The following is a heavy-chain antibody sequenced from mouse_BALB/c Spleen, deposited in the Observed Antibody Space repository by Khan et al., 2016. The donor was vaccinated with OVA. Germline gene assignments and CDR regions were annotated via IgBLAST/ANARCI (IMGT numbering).Heavy chain of an antibody. CDR2: INPDNGDT. Sequence: VQLKESGPELAKPGASVKMSCKASGYTFTDYYMTWVKQSHGKSLEWIGDINPDNGDTVYNQKFKGKATLTADKSSSTAYMQFNSLTSDDSAVYYCARWIRYDVGMDYWGPGTSVTVSS. V-gene: IGHV1-26*01. D-gene: IGHD2-14*01. CDR3: ARWIRYDVGMDY. J-gene: IGHJ4*01. CDR1: GYTFTDYY.